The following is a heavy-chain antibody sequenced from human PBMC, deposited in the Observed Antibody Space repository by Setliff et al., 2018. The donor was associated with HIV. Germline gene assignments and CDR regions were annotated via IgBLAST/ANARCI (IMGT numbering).Heavy chain of an antibody. V-gene: IGHV4-59*08. CDR2: IYDSGST. J-gene: IGHJ6*03. Sequence: TLSLTCTVSGGSINSDNWTWVRQPPGKGLEWIGSIYDSGSTNYNHSLNSRVTMSINTSKSQFSLKVTFVTAADTAVYFCARTTSLFPGIEAAQPWLYYHYMDVWGRGATVTVS. CDR3: ARTTSLFPGIEAAQPWLYYHYMDV. D-gene: IGHD6-13*01. CDR1: GGSINSDN.